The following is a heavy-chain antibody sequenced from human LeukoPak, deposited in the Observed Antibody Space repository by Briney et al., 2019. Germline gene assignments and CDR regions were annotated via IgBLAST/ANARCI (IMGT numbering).Heavy chain of an antibody. D-gene: IGHD3-10*01. V-gene: IGHV7-4-1*02. CDR1: GYTFTSYA. CDR2: INTNTGNP. J-gene: IGHJ4*02. Sequence: GASVKVSCKASGYTFTSYAMHWVRQAPGQRLEWMGWINTNTGNPTYAQGFTGRFVFSLDTSVSTAYLQISSLKAEDTAVYYCARVERPGPKLLWSFDYWGQGTLVTVSS. CDR3: ARVERPGPKLLWSFDY.